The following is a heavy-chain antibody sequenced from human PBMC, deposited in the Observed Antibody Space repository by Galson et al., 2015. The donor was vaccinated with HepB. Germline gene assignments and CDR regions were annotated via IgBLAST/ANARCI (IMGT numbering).Heavy chain of an antibody. Sequence: SVKASCKASGYTLTSYATYWVRQPPGQRLEWMGWINAGNGNTKYSQNFQGRVTITRDTSASTDYMELSSLRPEDTAVYYCAVRDCSSTSCYVSLDYWGQGTLVTVSS. CDR1: GYTLTSYA. D-gene: IGHD2-2*01. CDR2: INAGNGNT. V-gene: IGHV1-3*01. CDR3: AVRDCSSTSCYVSLDY. J-gene: IGHJ4*02.